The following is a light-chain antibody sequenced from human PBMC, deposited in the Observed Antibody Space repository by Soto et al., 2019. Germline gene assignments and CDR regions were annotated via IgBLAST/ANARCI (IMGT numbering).Light chain of an antibody. CDR3: HQYGSSRT. Sequence: EIVLTQSPGTLSLSPGERATLSCRASQSMSSSFLSWYQQKPGQAPRLLIYGASSRATGIPDRFSGSGSGTDFTLTISRLEPEDFAVYYCHQYGSSRTFGQGTKLEIK. V-gene: IGKV3-20*01. CDR1: QSMSSSF. CDR2: GAS. J-gene: IGKJ1*01.